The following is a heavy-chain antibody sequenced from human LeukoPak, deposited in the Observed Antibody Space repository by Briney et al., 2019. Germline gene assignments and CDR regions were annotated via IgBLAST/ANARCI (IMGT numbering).Heavy chain of an antibody. J-gene: IGHJ4*02. CDR2: IIDSGTTT. D-gene: IGHD6-6*01. CDR3: AKRVDYSSSSGGYFDN. CDR1: GFTFSSYA. V-gene: IGHV3-23*01. Sequence: GGSLRLSCAASGFTFSSYAMSWVRQAPGKGLEWVSGIIDSGTTTYYADSVKGRFTISRDNSKNTLSLQMNSLRAEDTAVYYCAKRVDYSSSSGGYFDNWGQGALVTVSS.